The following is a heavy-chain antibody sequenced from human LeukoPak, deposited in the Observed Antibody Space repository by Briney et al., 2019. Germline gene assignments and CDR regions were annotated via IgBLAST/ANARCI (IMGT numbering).Heavy chain of an antibody. CDR2: INPSGGST. J-gene: IGHJ2*01. CDR1: GYTFTSYY. D-gene: IGHD3-10*01. V-gene: IGHV1-46*01. Sequence: GASVKVSCKASGYTFTSYYMHWVRQALGQGLEWMGIINPSGGSTSYAQKFQGRVTMTRDTSTSTVYMELSSLRSEDTAVYCCAREPTHDGRSTIYWYFDLWGRGTLVTVSS. CDR3: AREPTHDGRSTIYWYFDL.